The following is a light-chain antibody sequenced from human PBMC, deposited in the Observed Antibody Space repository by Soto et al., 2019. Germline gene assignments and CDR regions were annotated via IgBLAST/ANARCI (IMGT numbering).Light chain of an antibody. J-gene: IGLJ3*02. CDR3: QTWGTGIRV. CDR2: LNSDGSH. V-gene: IGLV4-69*01. CDR1: SWHSSYA. Sequence: QSVLTQSPSASASLGASVKLTCTLSSWHSSYAIAWHQQQPEKGPRYLMKLNSDGSHSKGDGIPDRFSGSSSGAERYLTISSLQYEDEADYYCQTWGTGIRVFGGGTQLTVL.